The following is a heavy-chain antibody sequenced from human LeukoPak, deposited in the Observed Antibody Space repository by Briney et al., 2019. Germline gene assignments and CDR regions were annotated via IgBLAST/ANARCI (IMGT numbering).Heavy chain of an antibody. CDR1: GYTFTSYA. V-gene: IGHV1-3*03. CDR2: INAGNGNT. J-gene: IGHJ3*02. CDR3: AREEAAEYYYDSSVAFDI. Sequence: ASVKVSCKASGYTFTSYAMHWVRQAPGQRLEWMGWINAGNGNTKYSQEFQGRVTITRDTSASTAYMELSSLRSEDMAVYYCAREEAAEYYYDSSVAFDIWGQGTMFTVSS. D-gene: IGHD3-22*01.